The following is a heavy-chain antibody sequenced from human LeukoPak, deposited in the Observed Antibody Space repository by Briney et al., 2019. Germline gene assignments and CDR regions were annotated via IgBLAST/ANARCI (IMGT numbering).Heavy chain of an antibody. CDR1: GFTFSSYA. D-gene: IGHD1-26*01. V-gene: IGHV3-23*01. J-gene: IGHJ4*02. CDR3: AKSRGESRGASNY. CDR2: ISGSGDTT. Sequence: TGGSLRLSCAAPGFTFSSYAMNWVRQAPGKGLEWVSFISGSGDTTYYADSVKGRFTISRDSSKNTLYLQMNSLRAEDTAVYYCAKSRGESRGASNYWGQGTLVTVSS.